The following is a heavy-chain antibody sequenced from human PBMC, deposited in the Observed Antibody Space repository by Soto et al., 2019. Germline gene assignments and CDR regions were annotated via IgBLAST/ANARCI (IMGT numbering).Heavy chain of an antibody. J-gene: IGHJ6*02. D-gene: IGHD1-1*01. V-gene: IGHV1-3*01. CDR1: GCTFSTYA. CDR3: ARGKGMEENYYYYGMDI. CDR2: INGGTGQT. Sequence: ASVKVSCKASGCTFSTYAMHWVRQAPGQSLEWMGWINGGTGQTRYSQRFQDRVTITRDTPVSTAYMELTSLTSEDTAVYYCARGKGMEENYYYYGMDIWGQGTTVTVSS.